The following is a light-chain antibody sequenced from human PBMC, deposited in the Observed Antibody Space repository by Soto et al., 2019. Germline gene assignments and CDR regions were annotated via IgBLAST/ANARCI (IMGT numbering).Light chain of an antibody. CDR2: GSS. Sequence: EVVLTQSPGTLSLSPGERATLSCRASQSVNNNYVAWYQQKPGQAPRLLIFGSSDRATGIPDRFSGSGSGTDFTLTISRLEPEDFAVYYCQQYGSSPPYTFGQGNKLEIK. V-gene: IGKV3-20*01. CDR3: QQYGSSPPYT. J-gene: IGKJ2*01. CDR1: QSVNNNY.